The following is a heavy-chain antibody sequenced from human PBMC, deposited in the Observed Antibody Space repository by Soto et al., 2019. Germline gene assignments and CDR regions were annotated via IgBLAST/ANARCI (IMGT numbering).Heavy chain of an antibody. J-gene: IGHJ6*02. CDR2: IYHSGST. CDR3: ARGRGSSSWYYYYYGMDV. D-gene: IGHD6-13*01. CDR1: GYSISSGYY. V-gene: IGHV4-38-2*01. Sequence: SGTLSITCAVSGYSISSGYYWGWIRQPPGKGLEWIGSIYHSGSTYYNPSLKSRVTISVDTSKNQFSLKLSSVTAADTAVYYCARGRGSSSWYYYYYGMDVWGQGTTVTVSS.